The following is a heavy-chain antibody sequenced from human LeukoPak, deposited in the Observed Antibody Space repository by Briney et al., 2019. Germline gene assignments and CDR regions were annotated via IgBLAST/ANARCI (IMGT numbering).Heavy chain of an antibody. Sequence: SETLSLTCTVSGGSISSYYWSWIRQPPGKGLEWIGYIYYSGSTNYNPSLKSRVTISVDTSKNQFFLKLSSVTAADTAVYYCARTYLTYYDSSGFEYWGQGTLVTVSS. CDR1: GGSISSYY. CDR3: ARTYLTYYDSSGFEY. V-gene: IGHV4-59*01. J-gene: IGHJ4*02. D-gene: IGHD3-22*01. CDR2: IYYSGST.